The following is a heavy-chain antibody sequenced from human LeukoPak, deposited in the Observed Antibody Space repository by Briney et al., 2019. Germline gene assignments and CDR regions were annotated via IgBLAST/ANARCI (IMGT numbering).Heavy chain of an antibody. CDR2: IYYSGST. CDR1: GGSISSGDYY. D-gene: IGHD3-22*01. V-gene: IGHV4-30-4*08. J-gene: IGHJ5*02. CDR3: ARTPVAYDSSGYGHWFDP. Sequence: SETLSLTCTVSGGSISSGDYYWSWIRQPPGKGLEWIGYIYYSGSTYYNPSLKSRVTISVDTSKNQFSLKLSSVTAADTAVHYCARTPVAYDSSGYGHWFDPWGQGTLVTVSS.